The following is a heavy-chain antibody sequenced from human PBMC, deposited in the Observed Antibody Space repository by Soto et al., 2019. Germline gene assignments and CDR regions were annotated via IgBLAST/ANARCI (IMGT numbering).Heavy chain of an antibody. CDR2: IYYSGST. CDR1: GGSVSSDNYY. D-gene: IGHD1-1*01. V-gene: IGHV4-61*01. J-gene: IGHJ4*02. Sequence: SETLSLTCTVSGGSVSSDNYYWGWIRQPPGKGLEWIAYIYYSGSTNSNPSLYSRVTLSVDTSKNQFSLKLTSMTAADTAVYYCARLDCVTTTCQFDYWGQGTLVTVSS. CDR3: ARLDCVTTTCQFDY.